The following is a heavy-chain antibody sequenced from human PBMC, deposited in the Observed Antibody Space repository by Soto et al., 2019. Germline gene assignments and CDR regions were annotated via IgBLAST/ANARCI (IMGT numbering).Heavy chain of an antibody. CDR3: ARSRGLPHRLFDY. D-gene: IGHD3-10*01. V-gene: IGHV4-34*01. CDR2: INHSGST. J-gene: IGHJ4*02. Sequence: SETLSLTCAVYGGSFSGYYWSWIRQPPGKGLEWIGEINHSGSTNYNPSLKSRVTISVDTSKNQFSLKLSSVTAADTAVYYCARSRGLPHRLFDYWGQGTLVTVSS. CDR1: GGSFSGYY.